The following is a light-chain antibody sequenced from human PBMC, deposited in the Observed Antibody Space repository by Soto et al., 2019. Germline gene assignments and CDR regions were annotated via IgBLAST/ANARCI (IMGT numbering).Light chain of an antibody. CDR1: QGIRDD. CDR2: GTS. V-gene: IGKV1-6*01. J-gene: IGKJ1*01. CDR3: LQDYDYPRT. Sequence: AIQMTQSPSSLSASVGDRVTINCRASQGIRDDVGWYQQRPGEAPRLLIYGTSNLQSGVPSRFSGSGSGTDFTLTISSLQPEDFATYYCLQDYDYPRTFGQGTKVEIK.